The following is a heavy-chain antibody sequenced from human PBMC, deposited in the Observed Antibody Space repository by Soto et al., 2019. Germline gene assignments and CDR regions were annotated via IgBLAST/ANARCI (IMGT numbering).Heavy chain of an antibody. V-gene: IGHV1-69*01. CDR3: ARHLYDYVWGSYRH. CDR2: IIPVFGTP. J-gene: IGHJ4*02. CDR1: GYIFKNYA. Sequence: QVQLVQSGAEVKETGSSVKVSCKSSGYIFKNYAVTWLRQAPGQGLEWMGGIIPVFGTPDYSQKFRGRVTITADESTSAVYMKLRSLTSEDTAVYCCARHLYDYVWGSYRHWGQGTLVTV. D-gene: IGHD3-16*02.